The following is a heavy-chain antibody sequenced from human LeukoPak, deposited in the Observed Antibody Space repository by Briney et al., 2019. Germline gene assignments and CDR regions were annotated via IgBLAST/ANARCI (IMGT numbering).Heavy chain of an antibody. D-gene: IGHD6-13*01. CDR1: GGSISSGGYY. Sequence: SQTLSLTCTVSGGSISSGGYYWSWIRQHPGKGLEWIGNIYYSGSTYYNPSLKSRVTISLDTSKNQFSLKLSSVTAADTAVHYCARDYRPYSSSWYYDYWGQGTLVTVSS. J-gene: IGHJ4*02. CDR2: IYYSGST. V-gene: IGHV4-31*03. CDR3: ARDYRPYSSSWYYDY.